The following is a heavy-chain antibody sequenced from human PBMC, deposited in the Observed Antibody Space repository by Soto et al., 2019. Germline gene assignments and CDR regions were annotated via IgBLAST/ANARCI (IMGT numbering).Heavy chain of an antibody. Sequence: PGGSLRLSCAASGFTFSSYAMSWVRQAPGKGLEWVSAISYGGGSTYYADSVKGRFTISRDNSKNTLYLQMNSLRAEDTAVYYCAKNTVGSSWHSGWFDPWGQGTLVTVSS. V-gene: IGHV3-23*01. CDR2: ISYGGGST. J-gene: IGHJ5*02. CDR1: GFTFSSYA. CDR3: AKNTVGSSWHSGWFDP. D-gene: IGHD6-13*01.